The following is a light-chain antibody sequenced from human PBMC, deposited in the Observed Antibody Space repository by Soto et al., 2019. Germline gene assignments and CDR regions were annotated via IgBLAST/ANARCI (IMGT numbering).Light chain of an antibody. CDR3: QQSNNWPNT. V-gene: IGKV3-15*01. J-gene: IGKJ1*01. Sequence: EIVMTQSPYTLSVSPGETATLSCRASQSVGSNLAWYQQKPGQAPRLLISDASTRAAGLPARFSGSGSGTEFTLTISSLQSEDFAVYYCQQSNNWPNTFGQGTKVDIK. CDR1: QSVGSN. CDR2: DAS.